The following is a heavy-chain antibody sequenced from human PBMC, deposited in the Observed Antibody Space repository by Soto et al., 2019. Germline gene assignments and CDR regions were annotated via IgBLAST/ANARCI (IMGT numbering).Heavy chain of an antibody. CDR1: GFTFRSYA. CDR3: GRDPRRESVWVGGDY. CDR2: ISYDGSNI. Sequence: QVQLVESGGGVVQPGRSLRLSCAASGFTFRSYAMHWVRQAPGKGLEWVAVISYDGSNIDYAASVKGRFTISRDESKSALDLRMDSLRAEATAVDYCGRDPRRESVWVGGDYGGQGTLVTVAS. J-gene: IGHJ4*02. D-gene: IGHD1-26*01. V-gene: IGHV3-30-3*01.